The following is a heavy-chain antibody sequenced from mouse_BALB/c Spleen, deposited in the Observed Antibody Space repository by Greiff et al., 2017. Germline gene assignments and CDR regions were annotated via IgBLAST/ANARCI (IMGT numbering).Heavy chain of an antibody. CDR3: ARMITLYAMDD. CDR1: GYAFTNYL. Sequence: VQLQQSGAELVRPGTSVKVSCKASGYAFTNYLIEWVKQRPGQGLEWIGVINPGSGGTNYNEKFKGKATLTADKSSSTAYMQLSSLTSDDSAVYFCARMITLYAMDDWGQGTSVTVSS. J-gene: IGHJ4*01. V-gene: IGHV1-54*01. D-gene: IGHD2-4*01. CDR2: INPGSGGT.